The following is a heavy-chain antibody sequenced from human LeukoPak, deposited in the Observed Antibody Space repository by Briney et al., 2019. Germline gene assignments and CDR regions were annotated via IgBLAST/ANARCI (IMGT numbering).Heavy chain of an antibody. Sequence: GGSLRLSCAASGFTFSSYGMHWVRQAPGKGLEWVAVIWYDGSNKYYADSVKGRFTISRDNSKNTLYMQMNSLRAEDTAVYYCARRPLGIYFDYWGQGTYFDYWGQGTLVTVSS. CDR3: ARRPLGIYFDYWGQGTYFDY. V-gene: IGHV3-33*01. CDR2: IWYDGSNK. J-gene: IGHJ4*02. CDR1: GFTFSSYG. D-gene: IGHD1-26*01.